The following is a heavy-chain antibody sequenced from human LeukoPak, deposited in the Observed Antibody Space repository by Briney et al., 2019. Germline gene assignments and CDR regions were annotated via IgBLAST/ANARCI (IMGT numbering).Heavy chain of an antibody. CDR3: ASQTAY. CDR2: IYSGGST. Sequence: GGSLRLSCAASGFTVGSNYMSWVRQAPGKGLELVSVIYSGGSTYYADSVKGRFTISRDNSKNTLYLQMNSLRAEDTAVYYCASQTAYWGEGTLVTVSS. V-gene: IGHV3-66*02. CDR1: GFTVGSNY. J-gene: IGHJ4*02.